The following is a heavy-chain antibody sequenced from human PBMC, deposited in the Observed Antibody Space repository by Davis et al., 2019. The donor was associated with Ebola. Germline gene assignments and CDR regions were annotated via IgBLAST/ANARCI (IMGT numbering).Heavy chain of an antibody. Sequence: SVKVSCKAVGDTLSSYAMTWVRQAPGQGLEWMGRIIPILGIANYAQKFQGRVTITADESTSTAYMELRSLRSDDTAVYYCARGGCSGGSCYSPDYWGQGTLVTVSS. D-gene: IGHD2-15*01. J-gene: IGHJ4*02. CDR1: GDTLSSYA. V-gene: IGHV1-69*04. CDR2: IIPILGIA. CDR3: ARGGCSGGSCYSPDY.